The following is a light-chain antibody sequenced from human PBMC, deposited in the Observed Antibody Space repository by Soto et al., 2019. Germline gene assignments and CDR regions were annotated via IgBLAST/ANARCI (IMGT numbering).Light chain of an antibody. Sequence: EIVLTQSPGTLSLSPGERATLSCRASQSVSSGYFAWYQQKPGQAPRLLIYGASSRATGLPDRFSGSGSGTDFTLTISRLEPEDFAVYYCQQYGSSPRTFGQGTKVEIK. V-gene: IGKV3-20*01. CDR1: QSVSSGY. CDR3: QQYGSSPRT. J-gene: IGKJ1*01. CDR2: GAS.